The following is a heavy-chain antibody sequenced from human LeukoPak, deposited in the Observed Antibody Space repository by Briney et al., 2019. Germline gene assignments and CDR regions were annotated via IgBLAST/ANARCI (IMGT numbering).Heavy chain of an antibody. CDR2: IRSKANHYAT. CDR3: TTVYSDYGDY. CDR1: GFTFSGSA. Sequence: GGSLRLSCAASGFTFSGSAMHWVRQASGKGLEWVGRIRSKANHYATAYAASVKGRFTVSRDDSKNTAYLQMNSLKTEDTAVYYCTTVYSDYGDYWGQGTLVTVSS. D-gene: IGHD5-12*01. J-gene: IGHJ4*02. V-gene: IGHV3-73*01.